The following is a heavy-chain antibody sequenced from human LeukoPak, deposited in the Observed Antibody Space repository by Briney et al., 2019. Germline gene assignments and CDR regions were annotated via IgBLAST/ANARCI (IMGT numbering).Heavy chain of an antibody. CDR1: GGSISSYY. J-gene: IGHJ6*02. CDR3: ARSGVATIPDYYYGMDV. CDR2: IYYSGST. V-gene: IGHV4-59*01. Sequence: PSETLSLTCTVAGGSISSYYWSWIRQPPGKGLEWIGYIYYSGSTNYNPSLKSRVTISVDTSKNQFSLKLSSVTAADTAVYYCARSGVATIPDYYYGMDVWGQGTTVIVSS. D-gene: IGHD5-12*01.